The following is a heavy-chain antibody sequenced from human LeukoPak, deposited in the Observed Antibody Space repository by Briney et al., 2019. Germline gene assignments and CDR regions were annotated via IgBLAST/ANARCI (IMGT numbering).Heavy chain of an antibody. V-gene: IGHV4-59*01. CDR2: IYYSGST. J-gene: IGHJ4*02. D-gene: IGHD2-21*02. Sequence: SETLSLTCTVSGGSISGYYWGWIRQPPGKGLEWIGYIYYSGSTNYNPSLKSRVTISVDTSKNQFSLKLSSVTAADTAVYYCARDFGGDQTYFDYWGQGTLVTVSS. CDR1: GGSISGYY. CDR3: ARDFGGDQTYFDY.